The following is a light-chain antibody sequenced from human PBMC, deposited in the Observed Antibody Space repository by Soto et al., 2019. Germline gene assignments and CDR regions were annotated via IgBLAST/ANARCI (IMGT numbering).Light chain of an antibody. CDR3: SSYTSSSTPYV. CDR2: DVS. V-gene: IGLV2-14*01. J-gene: IGLJ1*01. CDR1: NNEGGGYNY. Sequence: TQPSPLAWSPGQSITLSCPGNNNEGGGYNYVSWYQQHPGKAPKLMIYDVSNRPSGVSNRFSGSKSGNTASLTISGLQAEDEADYYCSSYTSSSTPYVFGTGTKVTVL.